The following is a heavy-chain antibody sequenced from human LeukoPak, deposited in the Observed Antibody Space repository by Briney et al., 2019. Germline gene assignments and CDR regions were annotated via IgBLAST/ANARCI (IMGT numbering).Heavy chain of an antibody. D-gene: IGHD3-22*01. CDR3: AMSITMIIVIIKRPPTIDY. Sequence: SETLSLTCAVYGGSLSGYYWSWIRQSPGKGLEWIGEINHTGSTNYNPSLKSRVTISVDTSKNQFSLKLSSVTAADTAVYYCAMSITMIIVIIKRPPTIDYWGQGTLVTVSS. V-gene: IGHV4-34*01. CDR2: INHTGST. J-gene: IGHJ4*02. CDR1: GGSLSGYY.